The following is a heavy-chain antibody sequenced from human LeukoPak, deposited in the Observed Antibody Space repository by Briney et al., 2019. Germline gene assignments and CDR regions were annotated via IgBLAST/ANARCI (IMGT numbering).Heavy chain of an antibody. D-gene: IGHD3-9*01. Sequence: GGSLRLSCAASGFTVSSNYISWVRQAPGKGLEWVAVISYDGSNKYYADSVKGRFTISRDNSKNTLYLQMNSLRAEDTAVYYCAREFRYFDPGVSYGMDVWGQGTTVTVSS. J-gene: IGHJ6*02. CDR3: AREFRYFDPGVSYGMDV. V-gene: IGHV3-30-3*01. CDR2: ISYDGSNK. CDR1: GFTVSSNY.